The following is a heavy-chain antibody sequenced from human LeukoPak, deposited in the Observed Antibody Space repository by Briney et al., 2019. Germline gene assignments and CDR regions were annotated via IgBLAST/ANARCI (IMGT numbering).Heavy chain of an antibody. J-gene: IGHJ5*02. CDR2: IYYSGST. D-gene: IGHD3-10*01. V-gene: IGHV4-39*01. Sequence: SETLSLTCTVSGGSISSSRYYWGWIRQPPGKGLEWIGSIYYSGSTYYNPSLKSRVTISVDTSKNQFSLKLSSVTAADTAVYYCARPLVRGVMLDWFDPWGQGTLVTVSS. CDR3: ARPLVRGVMLDWFDP. CDR1: GGSISSSRYY.